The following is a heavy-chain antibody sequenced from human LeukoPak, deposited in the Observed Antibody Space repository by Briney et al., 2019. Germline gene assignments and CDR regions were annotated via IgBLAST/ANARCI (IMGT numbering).Heavy chain of an antibody. CDR2: IGSSSNYK. J-gene: IGHJ6*03. D-gene: IGHD5-24*01. CDR3: ARRWLQSWGMDV. Sequence: GSLRLSCAASGFTFSSYSMNWVRQAPGKGLEWVSYIGSSSNYKKYADSVKGRFSISRDNAKNSLYLQMNSLRAEDTAVYYCARRWLQSWGMDVWGKGTTVIVSS. CDR1: GFTFSSYS. V-gene: IGHV3-21*01.